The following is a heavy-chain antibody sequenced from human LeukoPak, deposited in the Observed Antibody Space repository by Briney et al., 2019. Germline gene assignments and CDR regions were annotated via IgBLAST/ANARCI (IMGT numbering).Heavy chain of an antibody. D-gene: IGHD6-13*01. V-gene: IGHV4-61*02. CDR1: GGSISSGSYY. Sequence: PSETLSLTCTVSGGSISSGSYYRSWIRQPAGKGLEWIGRIYTSGSTNYNPSLKSRVTISVDTSKNQFSLKLSSVTAADTAVYYCARVVGYSSSWYPGDYYYYMDVWGKGTTVTVSS. CDR2: IYTSGST. CDR3: ARVVGYSSSWYPGDYYYYMDV. J-gene: IGHJ6*03.